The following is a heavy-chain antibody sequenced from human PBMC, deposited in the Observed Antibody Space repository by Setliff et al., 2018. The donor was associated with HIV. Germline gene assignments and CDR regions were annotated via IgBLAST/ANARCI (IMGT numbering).Heavy chain of an antibody. Sequence: PSETLSLTCTVSGGSISSYYWSWIRQPPGKGLEWIGYIYTSGSTNYNPSLKSRVTISVDTSKNQFSPKLSSVTAADTAVYYWARGPGHDSSGYYYDYYYMEVWGKGTTVNVSS. CDR2: IYTSGST. CDR1: GGSISSYY. D-gene: IGHD3-22*01. V-gene: IGHV4-4*08. J-gene: IGHJ6*03. CDR3: ARGPGHDSSGYYYDYYYMEV.